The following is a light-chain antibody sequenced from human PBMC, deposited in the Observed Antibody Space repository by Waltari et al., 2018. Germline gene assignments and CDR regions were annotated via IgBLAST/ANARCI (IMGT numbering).Light chain of an antibody. CDR1: QSVSISY. Sequence: ALTQSPGTPSLSPRDSATLSRRAIQSVSISYLAWYQQKPGQATRLLIYGASSRATGIPDRFSGSGSGTDFTLTISRLEPEDFAVYYCQQYGSSPLTFGGGTKVEIK. J-gene: IGKJ4*01. CDR3: QQYGSSPLT. V-gene: IGKV3-20*01. CDR2: GAS.